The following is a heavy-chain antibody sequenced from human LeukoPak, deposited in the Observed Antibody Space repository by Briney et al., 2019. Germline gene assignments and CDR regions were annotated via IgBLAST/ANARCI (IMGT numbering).Heavy chain of an antibody. CDR1: AYSFTSNW. Sequence: GESLKISCNASAYSFTSNWIAWVGQMPGKGLEGMGFIYPGDCDTRYSPAFQGQVTFFADKSISTAYLQWSSLKASNTAMYYCARQGSGSYIGYWGQGTLVTVSS. J-gene: IGHJ4*02. D-gene: IGHD3-10*01. CDR2: IYPGDCDT. CDR3: ARQGSGSYIGY. V-gene: IGHV5-51*01.